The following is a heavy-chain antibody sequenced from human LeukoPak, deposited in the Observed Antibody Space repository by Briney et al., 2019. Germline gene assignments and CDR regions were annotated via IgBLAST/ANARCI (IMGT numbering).Heavy chain of an antibody. CDR1: GFTFSTYA. V-gene: IGHV3-23*01. CDR3: ARGIQLWFGGLNYFDY. CDR2: ISGSGDST. J-gene: IGHJ4*02. Sequence: GGSLRLSCAASGFTFSTYAMSWVRQAPGKGLEWVSAISGSGDSTYFADSVKGRFTISRDNSKNTLYLQMNSPRAEDTAVYYCARGIQLWFGGLNYFDYWGQGTLVTVSS. D-gene: IGHD5-18*01.